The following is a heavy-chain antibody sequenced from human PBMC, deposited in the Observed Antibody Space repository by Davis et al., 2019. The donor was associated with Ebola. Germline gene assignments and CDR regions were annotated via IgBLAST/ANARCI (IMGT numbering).Heavy chain of an antibody. Sequence: GESLKISCAASGFTFSDYYMSWIRQAPGKGLEWVSYISSSGSTIYYADSVKGRFTISRDNAKNSLYLQMNSLRAEDTAVYYCARGRGTYYYYGMDVWGQGTTVTVSS. CDR2: ISSSGSTI. D-gene: IGHD3-10*01. V-gene: IGHV3-11*04. J-gene: IGHJ6*02. CDR1: GFTFSDYY. CDR3: ARGRGTYYYYGMDV.